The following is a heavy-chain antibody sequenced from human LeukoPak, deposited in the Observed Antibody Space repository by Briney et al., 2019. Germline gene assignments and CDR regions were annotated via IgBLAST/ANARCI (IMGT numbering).Heavy chain of an antibody. J-gene: IGHJ6*02. CDR3: ARGSLTSGYDSFYYGMDV. D-gene: IGHD5-12*01. Sequence: GASVKVSCKASGGTFSSYAISWVRQAPGQGLEWMGRIIPILGIANYAQKFQGRVTITADKSTSTAYMKLSSLRSEDTAVYYCARGSLTSGYDSFYYGMDVWGQGTTVTVSS. V-gene: IGHV1-69*04. CDR2: IIPILGIA. CDR1: GGTFSSYA.